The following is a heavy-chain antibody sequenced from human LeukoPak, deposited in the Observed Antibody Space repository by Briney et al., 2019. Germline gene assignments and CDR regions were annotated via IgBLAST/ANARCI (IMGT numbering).Heavy chain of an antibody. CDR3: ARSFKGGYSYGFFGR. Sequence: SQTLSLTCAVYGGSFSGYYWSWIRQPPGKGLEWIGEINHSGSTNYNPSLKSRVTISVDTSKNQFSLKLSSVTAADTAVYYCARSFKGGYSYGFFGRWGQGTLVTVSS. V-gene: IGHV4-34*01. CDR1: GGSFSGYY. CDR2: INHSGST. D-gene: IGHD5-18*01. J-gene: IGHJ4*02.